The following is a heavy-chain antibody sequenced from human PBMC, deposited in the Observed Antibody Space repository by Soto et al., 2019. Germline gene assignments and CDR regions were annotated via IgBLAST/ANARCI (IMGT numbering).Heavy chain of an antibody. CDR2: MIPTGGST. D-gene: IGHD3-10*01. V-gene: IGHV1-46*01. CDR3: ARGTITVTRSFDY. J-gene: IGHJ4*02. Sequence: AASVKVSCKASGYTFTNHYMHWVRQAPGQGLEWMGIMIPTGGSTSYAQKFQGRVTMTWDTSTSTVYMELSSLRSEDTAVYYCARGTITVTRSFDYWGQGTLVTVSS. CDR1: GYTFTNHY.